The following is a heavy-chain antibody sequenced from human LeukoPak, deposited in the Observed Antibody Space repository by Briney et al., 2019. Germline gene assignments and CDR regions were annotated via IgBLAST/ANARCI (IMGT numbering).Heavy chain of an antibody. D-gene: IGHD4-17*01. J-gene: IGHJ4*02. CDR3: AKLVNDYGAHPYFDY. Sequence: GGSLRLSCAASGFTFSSYAMSWVRQAPGEGLEWVSAISGSGGSTYYADSVKGRFTISRDNSKNTLYLQMNSLRAEDTAVYYCAKLVNDYGAHPYFDYWGQGTLVTVSS. CDR2: ISGSGGST. V-gene: IGHV3-23*01. CDR1: GFTFSSYA.